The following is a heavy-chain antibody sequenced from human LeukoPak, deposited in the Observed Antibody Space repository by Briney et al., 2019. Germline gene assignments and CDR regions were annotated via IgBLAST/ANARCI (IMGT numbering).Heavy chain of an antibody. V-gene: IGHV3-23*01. Sequence: GGSLRLSCAASGFTFSSYALSWVRQPQGKGLEGVSAISGSGGSTYYADSVKGRFTISRDNSKNTLYLQMNSLRAEDTAVYYCAKAHTNCYYYYMDVWGKGTTVSVSS. CDR2: ISGSGGST. CDR3: AKAHTNCYYYYMDV. J-gene: IGHJ6*03. CDR1: GFTFSSYA.